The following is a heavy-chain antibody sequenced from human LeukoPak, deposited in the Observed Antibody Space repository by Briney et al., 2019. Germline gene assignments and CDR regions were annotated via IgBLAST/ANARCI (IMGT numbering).Heavy chain of an antibody. Sequence: PGGSLRLSCAASGFTFSSYAMSWVRQAPGKGLEWVSAISGSGGSTYYADSVKDRFTISRDNAKNTLYLQMNSLRAEDTAVYYCAKNWVASSWFNWFDPWGQGTLVTVSS. CDR2: ISGSGGST. V-gene: IGHV3-23*01. CDR3: AKNWVASSWFNWFDP. J-gene: IGHJ5*02. CDR1: GFTFSSYA. D-gene: IGHD6-13*01.